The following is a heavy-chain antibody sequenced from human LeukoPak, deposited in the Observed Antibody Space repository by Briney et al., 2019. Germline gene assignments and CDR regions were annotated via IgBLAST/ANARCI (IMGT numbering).Heavy chain of an antibody. Sequence: ASVRLSCKASGYTFTGYYMHWVRQAPGQGLEWMGWINPNSGGTNFAQKFQGRVTMTRDTSISTAYMELSSLRSDDTAVYYCARDKGTDMGYYFDYGGQGTRVTVSS. CDR2: INPNSGGT. CDR1: GYTFTGYY. V-gene: IGHV1-2*02. J-gene: IGHJ4*02. CDR3: ARDKGTDMGYYFDY. D-gene: IGHD5-18*01.